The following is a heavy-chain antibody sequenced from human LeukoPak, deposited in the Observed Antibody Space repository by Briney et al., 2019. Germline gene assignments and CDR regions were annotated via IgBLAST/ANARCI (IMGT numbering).Heavy chain of an antibody. J-gene: IGHJ6*02. CDR1: GSTFTDYW. CDR2: SNSDESST. Sequence: QPGGSLRLSCAASGSTFTDYWMHWVRQAPGKGLVWVSRSNSDESSTSYADSVKGRFTISRDNAKKTVYLQMNSLRVEDTAIYYCTRHYGTGFYGMDVWGQGTTVTVSS. CDR3: TRHYGTGFYGMDV. D-gene: IGHD3-10*01. V-gene: IGHV3-74*01.